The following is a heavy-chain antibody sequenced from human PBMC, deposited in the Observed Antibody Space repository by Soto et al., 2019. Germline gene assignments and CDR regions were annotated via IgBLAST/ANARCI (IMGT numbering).Heavy chain of an antibody. CDR1: SGTISRSNW. D-gene: IGHD2-15*01. Sequence: QVQQQESGPGLMKPSWTMSLTCAVSSGTISRSNWWTWVRQPPGKGLEWIGEINQSGSPNYNPSLRSRVTISVDKSKSQFFLKLSSVTAAYTAIYYCAGLGMVAAHREFDPWGQGTLVTVSS. V-gene: IGHV4-4*02. CDR2: INQSGSP. J-gene: IGHJ5*02. CDR3: AGLGMVAAHREFDP.